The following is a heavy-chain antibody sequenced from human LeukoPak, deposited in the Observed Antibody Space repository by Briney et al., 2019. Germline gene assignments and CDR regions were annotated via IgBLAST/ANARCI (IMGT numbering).Heavy chain of an antibody. CDR2: ISSSSSTI. V-gene: IGHV3-48*04. CDR3: ALANWGSPIDY. J-gene: IGHJ4*02. Sequence: GGSLRLSCAASGFTFSRYSVNWVRQAPGKGLEWISYISSSSSTIYYADSVKGRFTISRDNAKNSLYLQMNSLGAEDTAVYYCALANWGSPIDYWGQGTLVTVSS. CDR1: GFTFSRYS. D-gene: IGHD7-27*01.